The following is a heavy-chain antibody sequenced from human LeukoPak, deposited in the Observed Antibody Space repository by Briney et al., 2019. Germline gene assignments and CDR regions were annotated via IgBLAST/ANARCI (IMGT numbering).Heavy chain of an antibody. J-gene: IGHJ4*02. V-gene: IGHV3-7*01. CDR3: AKDFLASPDSIFDY. CDR2: LNPDGSAK. D-gene: IGHD3-22*01. CDR1: GFTFSGSW. Sequence: PGGSLRLSCVASGFTFSGSWMNWIRQPPGRGLEWVADLNPDGSAKRYVDSVKGRFTTSRDNAKASFYLQMNSLRAEDTAVYYCAKDFLASPDSIFDYWGQGTLVTVSS.